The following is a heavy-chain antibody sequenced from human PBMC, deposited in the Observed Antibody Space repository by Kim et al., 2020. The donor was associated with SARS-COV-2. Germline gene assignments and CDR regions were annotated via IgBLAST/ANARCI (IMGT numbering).Heavy chain of an antibody. CDR2: INPSGGST. V-gene: IGHV1-46*01. CDR3: AREPGADYGDYHPPQLPFYYYYGMDV. CDR1: GYTFTSYY. J-gene: IGHJ6*02. Sequence: ASVKVSCKASGYTFTSYYMHWVRQAPGQGLEWMGIINPSGGSTSYAQKFQGRVTMTRDTSTSTVYMELSSLRSEDTAVYYCAREPGADYGDYHPPQLPFYYYYGMDVWGQGTTVTVSS. D-gene: IGHD4-17*01.